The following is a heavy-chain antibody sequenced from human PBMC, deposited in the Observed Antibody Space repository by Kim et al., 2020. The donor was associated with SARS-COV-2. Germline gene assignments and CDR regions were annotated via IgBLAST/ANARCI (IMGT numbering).Heavy chain of an antibody. CDR3: ARGQPLDY. D-gene: IGHD2-2*01. J-gene: IGHJ4*02. CDR1: GGSIRSGGKF. V-gene: IGHV4-31*03. CDR2: ISYSGNS. Sequence: SETLSLTCSVSGGSIRSGGKFWTWIRQHPAKGLEWIGYISYSGNSHYSPSLRSRVSISLQTSENQFSLELTSVTAADTAVYYCARGQPLDYWGRESWSPS.